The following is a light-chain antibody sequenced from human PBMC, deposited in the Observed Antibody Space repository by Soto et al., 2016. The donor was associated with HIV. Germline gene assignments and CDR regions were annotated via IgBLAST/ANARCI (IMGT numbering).Light chain of an antibody. V-gene: IGLV3-1*01. CDR1: TLGNKY. CDR3: QAYDSSAVV. CDR2: QDS. Sequence: SLDLTQPPSVSVSPGQTASITCSGDTLGNKYVSWYQQKTGQSPVLVLYQDSRRPSGMSERFSGSNSGNTATLTISGTQPLDEADYYCQAYDSSAVVFGGGTKLTVL. J-gene: IGLJ2*01.